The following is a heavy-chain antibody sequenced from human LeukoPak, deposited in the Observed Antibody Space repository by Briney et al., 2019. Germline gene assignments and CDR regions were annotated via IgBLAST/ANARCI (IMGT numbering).Heavy chain of an antibody. CDR3: AREAARTAWYYYYGMDV. CDR1: GYTFTSYG. Sequence: ASVKVSCKASGYTFTSYGISWVRQAPGQGLEWMGWISAYNGNTNYAQKLQGRVTMTTDTSTSTAYMELRSLRPDDTAVYYCAREAARTAWYYYYGMDVWGQGTTVTVSS. D-gene: IGHD6-6*01. CDR2: ISAYNGNT. J-gene: IGHJ6*02. V-gene: IGHV1-18*01.